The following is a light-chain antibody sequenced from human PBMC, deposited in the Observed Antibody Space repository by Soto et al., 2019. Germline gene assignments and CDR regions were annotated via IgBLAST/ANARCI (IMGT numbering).Light chain of an antibody. J-gene: IGLJ1*01. CDR1: SCDIGSYNR. CDR2: DVN. V-gene: IGLV2-18*01. CDR3: FLYNSITNYV. Sequence: QSVLTQPPSVSGAPGQSVTISCTGISCDIGSYNRVSWYQQPPGTPPKLMIYDVNNRPSRVPDRFSGSKSGTTASLTISGHPADDGDYYYCFLYNSITNYVFGTGTKVTVL.